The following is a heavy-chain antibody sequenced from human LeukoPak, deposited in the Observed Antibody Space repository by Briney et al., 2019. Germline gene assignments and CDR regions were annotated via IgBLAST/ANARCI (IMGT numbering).Heavy chain of an antibody. J-gene: IGHJ4*02. CDR3: ARVRQNDFWSGYYYDY. V-gene: IGHV1-69*01. Sequence: ASVKVSCKASGGTFSSYAISWVRQAPGQGIEWMGGIIPIFGTANYAQEFQGRVTITADESTSTAYMKLSSLRSEDTAVYYCARVRQNDFWSGYYYDYWGQGTQVTVSS. CDR2: IIPIFGTA. CDR1: GGTFSSYA. D-gene: IGHD3-3*01.